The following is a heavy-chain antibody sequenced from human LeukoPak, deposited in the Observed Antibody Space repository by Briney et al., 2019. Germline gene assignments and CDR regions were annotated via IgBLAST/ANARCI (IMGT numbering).Heavy chain of an antibody. V-gene: IGHV4-34*01. Sequence: AGGSLRLSCAASGFTVSSNDMSWIRQPPGKGLEWIGEINHSGSTNYNPSLKSRVTISVDTSKNQFSLKLSSVTAADTAVYYCARGYGYYDSSGYYGNYYYYYYMDVWGKGTTVTVSS. J-gene: IGHJ6*03. CDR3: ARGYGYYDSSGYYGNYYYYYYMDV. D-gene: IGHD3-22*01. CDR2: INHSGST. CDR1: GFTVSSND.